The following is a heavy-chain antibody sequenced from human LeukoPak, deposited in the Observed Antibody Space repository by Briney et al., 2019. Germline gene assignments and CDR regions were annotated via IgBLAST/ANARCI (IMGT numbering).Heavy chain of an antibody. CDR1: GGTFSSYA. CDR3: ARAVDCGSTSCPNWFDP. Sequence: SVKVSCKASGGTFSSYAISWVRQAPGQGLEWMGGIIPIFGTANYAQKFQGRVTITTDESTSTAYMELSSLRSEDTAVYYCARAVDCGSTSCPNWFDPWGQGTLVTVSS. V-gene: IGHV1-69*05. CDR2: IIPIFGTA. J-gene: IGHJ5*02. D-gene: IGHD2-2*01.